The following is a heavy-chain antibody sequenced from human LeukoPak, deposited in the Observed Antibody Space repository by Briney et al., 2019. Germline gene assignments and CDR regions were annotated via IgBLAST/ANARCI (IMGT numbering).Heavy chain of an antibody. V-gene: IGHV4-39*01. Sequence: SETLSLTCTVSGGSISSSSYYWGWIRQPPGKGLEWIGSIYYSGSTYYNPSLKSRVTISVDTSKNQFSLKLSSVTAADTAVYYCARRVAGGPTDYWGQGTLVTVSS. CDR2: IYYSGST. CDR3: ARRVAGGPTDY. CDR1: GGSISSSSYY. J-gene: IGHJ4*02.